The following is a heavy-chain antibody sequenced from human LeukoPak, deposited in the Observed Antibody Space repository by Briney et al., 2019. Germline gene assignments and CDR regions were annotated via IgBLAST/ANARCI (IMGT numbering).Heavy chain of an antibody. V-gene: IGHV3-11*01. CDR1: RFTFSDYY. Sequence: GGSLRLSCAASRFTFSDYYMSWIRQASGKGLEWVSSITHSGSTIYYADSVKGRFTISRDNAKNSLYLQMSSLRAEDTAVYYCARVVGKWEFDYWGQGTLVTVSS. CDR2: ITHSGSTI. J-gene: IGHJ4*02. CDR3: ARVVGKWEFDY. D-gene: IGHD1-26*01.